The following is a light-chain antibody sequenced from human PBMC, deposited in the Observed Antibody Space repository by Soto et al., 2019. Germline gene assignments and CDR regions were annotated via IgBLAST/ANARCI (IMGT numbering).Light chain of an antibody. CDR1: NIETKS. CDR3: QVWDSTSEHVV. V-gene: IGLV3-21*02. J-gene: IGLJ2*01. CDR2: DDR. Sequence: SYELTQPPSVSVAPGQTARIACGGDNIETKSVHWSQQKPGQAPVFAVYDDRDRPSGIPERFSGSNSGNAATLTIRRVEAGDEADYYCQVWDSTSEHVVFGGGTKLTVL.